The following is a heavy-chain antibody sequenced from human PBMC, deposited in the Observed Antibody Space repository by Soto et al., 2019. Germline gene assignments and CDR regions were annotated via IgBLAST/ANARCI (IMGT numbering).Heavy chain of an antibody. CDR2: IGGSGGNT. V-gene: IGHV3-23*01. J-gene: IGHJ4*02. CDR1: GFTFSISA. CDR3: AKDRYSYGYFDY. D-gene: IGHD5-18*01. Sequence: PGGSLRLSCAASGFTFSISAMRWVRQAPGKGLEWVSAIGGSGGNTYYADSVKGRFTISRDNSKNTLYLQMSSLRAEDTAVYYCAKDRYSYGYFDYWGQGTLVTVSS.